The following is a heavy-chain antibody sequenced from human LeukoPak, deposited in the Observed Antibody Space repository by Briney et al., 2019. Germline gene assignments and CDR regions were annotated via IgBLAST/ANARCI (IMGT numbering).Heavy chain of an antibody. J-gene: IGHJ4*02. CDR1: GDSVNDGAYY. CDR3: ARRRIVATIDY. Sequence: SQTLSLTCAVSGDSVNDGAYYWGWIRQSPGKGLEWIGSIYYSGSTYYNPSLKSRVTISVDTSKNQFSLKLSSVTAADTAVYYCARRRIVATIDYWGQGTLVTVSS. CDR2: IYYSGST. V-gene: IGHV4-30-2*03. D-gene: IGHD5-12*01.